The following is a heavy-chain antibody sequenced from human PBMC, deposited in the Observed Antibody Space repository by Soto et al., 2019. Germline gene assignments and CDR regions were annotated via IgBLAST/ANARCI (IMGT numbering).Heavy chain of an antibody. CDR3: ASYDSSGYYYSDY. CDR1: GFTFSSYG. Sequence: GGSLRLSCAASGFTFSSYGMHWVRQAPGKGLEWVAVISYDGSNKYYADSVKGRFTISRDNSKNTLYLQMNSLRSEDTAVYYWASYDSSGYYYSDYWGQGTLVTVAS. V-gene: IGHV3-30*03. D-gene: IGHD3-22*01. CDR2: ISYDGSNK. J-gene: IGHJ4*02.